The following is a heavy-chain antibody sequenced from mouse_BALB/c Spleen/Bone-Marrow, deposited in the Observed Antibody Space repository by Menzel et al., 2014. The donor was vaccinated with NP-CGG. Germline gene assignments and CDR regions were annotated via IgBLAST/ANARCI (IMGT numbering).Heavy chain of an antibody. J-gene: IGHJ4*01. CDR2: ISSGSSTI. V-gene: IGHV5-17*02. CDR1: GFTFSSFG. D-gene: IGHD2-4*01. CDR3: ARSTMITTGYYCAMDY. Sequence: DVMLVESGGGLVQPGGSRKVSCAASGFTFSSFGMHWVRQAPEKGLEWVAYISSGSSTIYYADTVKGRFTISRDNPKNTLFLQMTSLRSEDTAMYYCARSTMITTGYYCAMDYWGQGTSVTVSS.